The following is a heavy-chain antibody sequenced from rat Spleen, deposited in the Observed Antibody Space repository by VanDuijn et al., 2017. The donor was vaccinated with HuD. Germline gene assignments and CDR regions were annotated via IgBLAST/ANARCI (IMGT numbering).Heavy chain of an antibody. CDR3: TTYSGDYFDY. D-gene: IGHD1-1*01. CDR1: GFTFNNYW. V-gene: IGHV5-31*01. CDR2: ITNTGGST. Sequence: EVQLVESGGGLVQPGRSLKLSCVASGFTFNNYWMTWIRQAPGKGLEWVASITNTGGSTYYRDSVKGRFTISRDNAKSSLYLQMDSLRSEDTATYYCTTYSGDYFDYWGQGVMVTVSS. J-gene: IGHJ2*01.